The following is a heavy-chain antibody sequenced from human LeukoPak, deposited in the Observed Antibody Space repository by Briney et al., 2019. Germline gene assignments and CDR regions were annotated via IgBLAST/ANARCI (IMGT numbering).Heavy chain of an antibody. CDR3: ARHHAYSLFDC. D-gene: IGHD2-15*01. V-gene: IGHV4-39*01. Sequence: PSETLSLTCIVSGGSVSSSSYYWAWVRQPPGKGLEWIGRIYYSGSTYYNPSLKSRVTISLDTSKNQFSLELSSVTASDTAVYYCARHHAYSLFDCWGQGTLVTVSS. CDR2: IYYSGST. J-gene: IGHJ4*02. CDR1: GGSVSSSSYY.